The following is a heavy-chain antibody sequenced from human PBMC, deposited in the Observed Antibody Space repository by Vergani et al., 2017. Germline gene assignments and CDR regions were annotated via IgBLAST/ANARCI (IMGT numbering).Heavy chain of an antibody. V-gene: IGHV1-2*02. CDR2: INPNSGGT. CDR1: GYTFTGYY. Sequence: QVQLVQSGAEVKKPGASVKVSCKASGYTFTGYYMHWVRQAPGQGLEWMGWINPNSGGTNYAQKFQGRVTMTRDTSISTAYMELSRLRSDDTAVYYCARGPAHRYYDYIWGSSYYFDYWGQGTLVTVSS. J-gene: IGHJ4*02. CDR3: ARGPAHRYYDYIWGSSYYFDY. D-gene: IGHD3-16*01.